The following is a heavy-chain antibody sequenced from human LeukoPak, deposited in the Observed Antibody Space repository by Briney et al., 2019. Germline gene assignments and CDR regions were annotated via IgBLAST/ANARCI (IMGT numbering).Heavy chain of an antibody. CDR1: GGSISSYY. CDR3: ARDGSNYYDY. J-gene: IGHJ4*02. D-gene: IGHD4-11*01. Sequence: PSETLSLTCTVSGGSISSYYWSWIRQPPGKGLEWIGYIYYSGNTNYNPSLKSRVTIPVDTSKNQFSLKLSSVTAADTAVYYCARDGSNYYDYWGQGTLVTVSS. CDR2: IYYSGNT. V-gene: IGHV4-59*01.